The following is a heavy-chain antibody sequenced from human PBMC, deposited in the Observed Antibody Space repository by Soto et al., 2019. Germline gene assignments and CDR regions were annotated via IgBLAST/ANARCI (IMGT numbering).Heavy chain of an antibody. CDR1: GGTFSSYA. CDR3: ARESRKYYYDSSGYYYFDY. V-gene: IGHV1-69*13. D-gene: IGHD3-22*01. Sequence: ASVKVSCKASGGTFSSYAISWVRQAPGQGLEWMGGIIPIFGTANYAQKFQGRVTITADESTSTAYMELSSLRSEDTAVYYCARESRKYYYDSSGYYYFDYWGQGTLVTVSS. J-gene: IGHJ4*02. CDR2: IIPIFGTA.